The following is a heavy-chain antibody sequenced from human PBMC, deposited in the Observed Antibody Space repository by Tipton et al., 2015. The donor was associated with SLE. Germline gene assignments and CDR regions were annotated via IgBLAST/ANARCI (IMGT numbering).Heavy chain of an antibody. CDR3: AREFLNPVTTVHYYFDL. CDR1: GDSINNYF. D-gene: IGHD4-11*01. CDR2: ISINWNT. Sequence: GLVKPSETLSLTCTVSGDSINNYFWTWVRQPAGKGLEWIGRISINWNTNFNPSLRSRVSMSVDTARNQFSLKLISVTAADTGVYYCAREFLNPVTTVHYYFDLWGRGTLVTVSS. J-gene: IGHJ2*01. V-gene: IGHV4-4*07.